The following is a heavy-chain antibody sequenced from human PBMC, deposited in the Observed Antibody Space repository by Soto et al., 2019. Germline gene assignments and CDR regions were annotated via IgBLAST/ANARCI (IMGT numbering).Heavy chain of an antibody. V-gene: IGHV3-11*06. D-gene: IGHD7-27*01. J-gene: IGHJ4*02. Sequence: QVQLVESGGGLVKPGGSLRLSCVVSGFTFSDYYMTWIRQVPGKGLEWVSYINGRGSNTNYADSVKGRFTISRDNAKNSLHLQMNSLRAEDTAVFYCGRYVGMADYWGQGTLVTVSS. CDR1: GFTFSDYY. CDR2: INGRGSNT. CDR3: GRYVGMADY.